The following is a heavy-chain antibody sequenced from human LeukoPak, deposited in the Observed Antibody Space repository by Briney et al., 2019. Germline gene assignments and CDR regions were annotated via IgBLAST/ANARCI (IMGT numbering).Heavy chain of an antibody. CDR2: ISSGSSTI. J-gene: IGHJ6*04. D-gene: IGHD3-10*02. CDR3: AELGITMIGGV. V-gene: IGHV3-48*04. CDR1: GFTFSSYS. Sequence: PGGSLRLSCAASGFTFSSYSMNWVRQAPGKGLEWVSHISSGSSTIYYADSVKGRFTISRDNAKNSLYLQMNSLRAEDTAVYYCAELGITMIGGVWGKGTTVTISS.